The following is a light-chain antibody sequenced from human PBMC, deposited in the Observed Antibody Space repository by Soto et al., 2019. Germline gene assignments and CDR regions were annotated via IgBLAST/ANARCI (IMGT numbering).Light chain of an antibody. CDR3: SSYTINFTVI. V-gene: IGLV2-14*01. Sequence: LTQPASVSGSPGQSLTISCTGTSSDIGGYNYVSWYQQHPGEAPKLIISEVSNRPSDVSHRFSGSKSGNTASLIISGLQAEDEADYYCSSYTINFTVIFGGGTKVTVL. CDR2: EVS. J-gene: IGLJ2*01. CDR1: SSDIGGYNY.